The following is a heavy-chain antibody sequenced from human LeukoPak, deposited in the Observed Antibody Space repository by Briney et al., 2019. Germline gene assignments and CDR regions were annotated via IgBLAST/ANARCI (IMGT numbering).Heavy chain of an antibody. Sequence: QPGGSLRLSCVASGFTFTQYWMTWVRQAPGKGLEWVARLHPDGSERNYVGSVEGRFTVFGDNAKSSLFLRMHSLRVEDTAVYYCARGGYSFDYLGQGTLVTVPS. D-gene: IGHD5-12*01. J-gene: IGHJ4*02. V-gene: IGHV3-7*01. CDR3: ARGGYSFDY. CDR1: GFTFTQYW. CDR2: LHPDGSER.